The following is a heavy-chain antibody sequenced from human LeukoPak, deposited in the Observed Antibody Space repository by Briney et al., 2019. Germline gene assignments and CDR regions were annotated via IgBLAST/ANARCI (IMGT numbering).Heavy chain of an antibody. D-gene: IGHD3-16*01. J-gene: IGHJ4*02. CDR2: IYYSGST. CDR1: GGSFSSN. V-gene: IGHV4-39*07. CDR3: TRDDKRAFMIVSRGARPYYFGS. Sequence: SETLSLTCTVSGGSFSSNWGWILHPPPGGGQWIVNIYYSGSTYYNPSLNIRGTITVDTSKNKYSLMLNSVTAADTALYYCTRDDKRAFMIVSRGARPYYFGSWGRGTLVTVSS.